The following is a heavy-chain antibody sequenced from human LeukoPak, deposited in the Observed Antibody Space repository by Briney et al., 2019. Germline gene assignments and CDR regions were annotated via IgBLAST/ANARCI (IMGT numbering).Heavy chain of an antibody. D-gene: IGHD6-19*01. CDR2: ISGSGGST. CDR3: AKDEGSSGWLYYFDY. Sequence: PGGSLRLSCAASGFTFSSYAMSWVRQAPGKGLEWVSAISGSGGSTYYADSVKGRFTISRDNSKNTLYLQMNSLRAEDTAVYYCAKDEGSSGWLYYFDYWGQGTLVTVSS. CDR1: GFTFSSYA. J-gene: IGHJ4*02. V-gene: IGHV3-23*01.